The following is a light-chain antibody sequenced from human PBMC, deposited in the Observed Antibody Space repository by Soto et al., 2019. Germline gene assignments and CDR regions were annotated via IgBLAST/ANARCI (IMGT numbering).Light chain of an antibody. J-gene: IGKJ2*01. Sequence: EVVLTQSPGTLSLSPGERATLSCRASQSVSNFYLAWYQQKPGQAPRLLMYGASNRATGIPDRFSGSGSGTDFTLTLSRLEPEDFAVYYCQHYSSAPYTFGQGTKLEIK. CDR1: QSVSNFY. CDR2: GAS. V-gene: IGKV3-20*01. CDR3: QHYSSAPYT.